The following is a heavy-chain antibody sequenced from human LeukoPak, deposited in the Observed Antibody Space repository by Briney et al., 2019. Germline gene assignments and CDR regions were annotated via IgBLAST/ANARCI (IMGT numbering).Heavy chain of an antibody. D-gene: IGHD6-13*01. Sequence: GGSLRLXCAASGFTYSSYSMNWVRPAPGKGLEWVSSISSSSSYIYYADSVKGRFTISRDNAKNSLYLQMNSLRAEDTAVYYCAGDLSSPESTWGQGTLVTVSS. CDR3: AGDLSSPEST. J-gene: IGHJ5*02. V-gene: IGHV3-21*01. CDR1: GFTYSSYS. CDR2: ISSSSSYI.